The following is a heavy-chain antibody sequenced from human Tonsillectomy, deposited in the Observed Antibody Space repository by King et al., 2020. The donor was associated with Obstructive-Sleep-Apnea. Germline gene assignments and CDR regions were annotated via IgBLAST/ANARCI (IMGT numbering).Heavy chain of an antibody. V-gene: IGHV3-48*04. Sequence: VQLVESGGGLVQPGESLRLSCAVSGFTFSNYGMDWVRQAPGKGLEWVSYISSNSRSINYADSVKGRFTISRDNAQNSLFLQLSSLRVEDTAVYYCVRGGASRPDYWGQGTLVTVSS. D-gene: IGHD3-16*01. CDR1: GFTFSNYG. CDR3: VRGGASRPDY. J-gene: IGHJ4*02. CDR2: ISSNSRSI.